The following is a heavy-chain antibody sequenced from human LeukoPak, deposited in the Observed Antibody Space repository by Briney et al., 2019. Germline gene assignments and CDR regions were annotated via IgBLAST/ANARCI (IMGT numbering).Heavy chain of an antibody. CDR2: INPNSGGT. D-gene: IGHD3-16*02. CDR3: AMLRLGELSSIDY. CDR1: GYTFTGYY. J-gene: IGHJ4*02. Sequence: VASVKVSCKASGYTFTGYYMHWVRQAPGQGLEWMGWINPNSGGTNYAQKFQGRVTMTRDTSISTAYMELSRLRSDDTAVYYCAMLRLGELSSIDYWGQGTLVTVSS. V-gene: IGHV1-2*02.